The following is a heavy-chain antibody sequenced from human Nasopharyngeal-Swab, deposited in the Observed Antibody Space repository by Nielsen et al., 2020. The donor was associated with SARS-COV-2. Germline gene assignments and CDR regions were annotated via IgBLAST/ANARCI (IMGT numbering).Heavy chain of an antibody. J-gene: IGHJ4*02. CDR2: IYFTGKT. V-gene: IGHV4-39*01. CDR1: GDSISSTGYH. CDR3: ARSFCSTTSCYIGDY. D-gene: IGHD2-2*01. Sequence: SETLSLTCSVSGDSISSTGYHLGWIRQSPGKGLEWIGNIYFTGKTYYSSSLTSRVTLSVDTPNNQFSLRLRSVTAADVAVYYCARSFCSTTSCYIGDYWGQGTLVTVSS.